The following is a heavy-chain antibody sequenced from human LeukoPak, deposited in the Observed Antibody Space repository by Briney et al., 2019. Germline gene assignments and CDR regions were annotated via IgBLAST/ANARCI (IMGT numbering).Heavy chain of an antibody. CDR2: INHSGST. CDR3: ARVQGVIAVAVNY. D-gene: IGHD6-19*01. V-gene: IGHV4-34*01. Sequence: SETLSLTCAVYGGSFSGYYWSWIRQPPGKGLEWIGEINHSGSTNYNPSLKSRVTISVDTSKNQFSLKLSSVTAADTAVYYCARVQGVIAVAVNYWGQGTLVTVSS. J-gene: IGHJ4*02. CDR1: GGSFSGYY.